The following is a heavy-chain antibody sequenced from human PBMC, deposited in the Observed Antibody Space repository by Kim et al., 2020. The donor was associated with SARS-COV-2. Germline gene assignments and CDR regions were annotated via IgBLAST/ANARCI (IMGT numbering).Heavy chain of an antibody. CDR1: GGSVSSGSYY. V-gene: IGHV4-61*01. Sequence: SETLSLTCTVSGGSVSSGSYYWSWIRQPPGKGLEWIGYIYYSGSTNYNPSLKSRVTISVDTSKNQFSLKLSSVTAADTAVYYCARGDAAPALDYWGQGTL. D-gene: IGHD6-13*01. CDR2: IYYSGST. J-gene: IGHJ4*02. CDR3: ARGDAAPALDY.